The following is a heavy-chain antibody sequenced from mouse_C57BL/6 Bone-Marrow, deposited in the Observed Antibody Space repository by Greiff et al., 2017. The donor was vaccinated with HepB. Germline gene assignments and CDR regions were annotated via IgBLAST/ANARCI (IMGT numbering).Heavy chain of an antibody. Sequence: VHLVESGPGLVAPSQSLSITCTVSGFSLTSYAISWVRQPPGKGLEWLGVIWTGGGTNYNSALKSRLSISKDNSKSQVFLKMNSLQTDDTARYYCARNPYYGSSCWYFDVWGTGTTVTVSS. J-gene: IGHJ1*03. CDR1: GFSLTSYA. CDR2: IWTGGGT. D-gene: IGHD1-1*01. V-gene: IGHV2-9-1*01. CDR3: ARNPYYGSSCWYFDV.